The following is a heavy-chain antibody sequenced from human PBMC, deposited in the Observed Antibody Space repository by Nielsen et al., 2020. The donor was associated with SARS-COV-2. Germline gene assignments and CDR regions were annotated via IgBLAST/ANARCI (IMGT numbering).Heavy chain of an antibody. V-gene: IGHV4-4*02. Sequence: GSLRLSCAVSGGSISSSNWWSWVRQPPGKGLEWIGEIYHSGSTNYNPSLKSRVTISVDKSKNQFSLKLSSVTAADTAVYYCARDFDGSGLVDYWGQGTLVTVSS. CDR1: GGSISSSNW. J-gene: IGHJ4*02. CDR2: IYHSGST. CDR3: ARDFDGSGLVDY. D-gene: IGHD3-10*01.